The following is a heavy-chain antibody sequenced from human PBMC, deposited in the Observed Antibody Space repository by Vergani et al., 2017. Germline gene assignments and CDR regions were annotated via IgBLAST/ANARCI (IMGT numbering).Heavy chain of an antibody. CDR2: VFHSGSA. V-gene: IGHV4-38-2*02. Sequence: QVQLQESGPGLLKPSETLSLPCSVSGYSISRGYYWGWIRKPPGKGLEWIATVFHSGSAYYNPSLRRRVTISVETSKNQFSLRLTTLTAADTAVYYCARQFWVSQGVGAFETWGRGTEVSVSS. CDR3: ARQFWVSQGVGAFET. D-gene: IGHD3-16*01. CDR1: GYSISRGYY. J-gene: IGHJ3*02.